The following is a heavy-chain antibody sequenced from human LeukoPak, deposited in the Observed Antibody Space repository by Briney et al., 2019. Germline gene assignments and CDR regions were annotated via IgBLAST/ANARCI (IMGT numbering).Heavy chain of an antibody. CDR1: AFTLRSYS. J-gene: IGHJ5*02. V-gene: IGHV3-33*07. CDR2: IWYDGSNK. CDR3: ARGRGYDSSGYYYVGNWFDP. Sequence: PGRSLRLSCAASAFTLRSYSMFWVRQAPGKGLEWVAVIWYDGSNKYYADSVKGRFTISRDNSKNTLYLQMNSLRAEDTAVYYCARGRGYDSSGYYYVGNWFDPWGQGTLVTVSP. D-gene: IGHD3-22*01.